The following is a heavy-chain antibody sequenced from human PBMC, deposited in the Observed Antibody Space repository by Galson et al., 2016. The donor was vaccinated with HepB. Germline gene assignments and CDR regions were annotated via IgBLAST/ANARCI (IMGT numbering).Heavy chain of an antibody. CDR1: GFTLTSYG. CDR2: IWFDGSNK. D-gene: IGHD6-6*01. J-gene: IGHJ3*02. Sequence: SLRLSCAASGFTLTSYGMHWVRQAPGKGLEWVAVIWFDGSNKYYADSVKGRFTISRDNSKNTLYLQMNCLRAEDTAVYYCTLATRYDAFDIWGQGTLVTV. CDR3: TLATRYDAFDI. V-gene: IGHV3-33*01.